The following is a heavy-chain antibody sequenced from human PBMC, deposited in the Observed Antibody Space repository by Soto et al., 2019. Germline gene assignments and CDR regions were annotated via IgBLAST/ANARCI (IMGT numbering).Heavy chain of an antibody. CDR1: GFTFSSYA. CDR2: ISYDGSNK. V-gene: IGHV3-30-3*01. J-gene: IGHJ4*02. D-gene: IGHD6-19*01. CDR3: ARDKSPYSSGWHNRHFDY. Sequence: QVQLVESGGGVVQPGRSLRLSCAASGFTFSSYAMHWVRQAPGKGLEWVAVISYDGSNKYYADSVKGRFTLSSDNSMNTLYLQMNSLRAEDTAVYYCARDKSPYSSGWHNRHFDYWGQGTLVTVSS.